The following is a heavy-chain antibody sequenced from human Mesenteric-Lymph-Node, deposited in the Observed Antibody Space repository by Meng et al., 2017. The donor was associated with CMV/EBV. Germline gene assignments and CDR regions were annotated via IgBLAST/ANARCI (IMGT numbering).Heavy chain of an antibody. D-gene: IGHD5-24*01. V-gene: IGHV4-59*04. J-gene: IGHJ4*02. CDR2: IDYTGNT. CDR3: AGYPRWLATTPGQSDF. CDR1: GGSISGYY. Sequence: GSLRLSCTVSGGSISGYYWSWIRQPPGKGLEWIGSIDYTGNTDYNPSLKSRVTISVDTSKNQFSLKLSSVTAADTAVYYCAGYPRWLATTPGQSDFWGQGTLVTVSS.